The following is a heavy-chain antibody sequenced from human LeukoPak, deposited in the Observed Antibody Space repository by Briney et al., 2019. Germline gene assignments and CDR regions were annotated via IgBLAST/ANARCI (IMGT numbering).Heavy chain of an antibody. J-gene: IGHJ4*02. CDR2: IQYSGST. D-gene: IGHD3-22*01. CDR1: GVSINIYY. Sequence: PSETLSLTCTVSGVSINIYYWSWIRQPPGKGLQYIGYIQYSGSTNYNPSLKSRVTISVDTSKNQFSLKLSSVTAADTAVYYCARYYDRSGYWSTPHFDYWGQGTLVTVSS. CDR3: ARYYDRSGYWSTPHFDY. V-gene: IGHV4-59*01.